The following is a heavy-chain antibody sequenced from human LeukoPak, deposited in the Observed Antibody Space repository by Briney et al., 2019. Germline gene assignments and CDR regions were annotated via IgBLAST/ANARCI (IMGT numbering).Heavy chain of an antibody. CDR1: GFTVSSNY. CDR2: IYSGGST. Sequence: GGSLRLTCAASGFTVSSNYMTWVRQAPGKGLEWVSVIYSGGSTYYADSVKGRFPISRDNSKNTLYLQMNSLRAEDTAVYYCARGFKYSTGWFYFDYWGQGTLVTVSS. D-gene: IGHD6-19*01. V-gene: IGHV3-66*01. CDR3: ARGFKYSTGWFYFDY. J-gene: IGHJ4*02.